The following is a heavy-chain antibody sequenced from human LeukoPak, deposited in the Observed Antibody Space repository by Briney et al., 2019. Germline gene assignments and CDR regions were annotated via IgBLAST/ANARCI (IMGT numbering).Heavy chain of an antibody. CDR3: ARGPLLSSGYYYGYY. CDR2: INHSGST. Sequence: PSETLSLTCAVYGGSFSGYYWSWIRQPPGKGLEWIGEINHSGSTNYNPSLKSRVTISVDTSKNRFSLKLSSVTAADTAVYYCARGPLLSSGYYYGYYWGQGTLSPSPQ. V-gene: IGHV4-34*01. J-gene: IGHJ4*02. D-gene: IGHD3-22*01. CDR1: GGSFSGYY.